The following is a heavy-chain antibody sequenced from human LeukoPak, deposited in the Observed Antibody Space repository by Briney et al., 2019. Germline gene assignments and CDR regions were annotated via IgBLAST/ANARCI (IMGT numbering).Heavy chain of an antibody. Sequence: SGPTLVNPTQTLTLTCTFSGFSLTTSGVGVAWLRQPPGKALEYLALIYWDNDQRYRPSLRSRLTTTKDTSKNQVVLTMTDMDPVDTATYYCANRLRNSGHDWNSGLFDYWGQGILVTVSS. V-gene: IGHV2-5*02. D-gene: IGHD5-12*01. CDR2: IYWDNDQ. CDR1: GFSLTTSGVG. CDR3: ANRLRNSGHDWNSGLFDY. J-gene: IGHJ4*02.